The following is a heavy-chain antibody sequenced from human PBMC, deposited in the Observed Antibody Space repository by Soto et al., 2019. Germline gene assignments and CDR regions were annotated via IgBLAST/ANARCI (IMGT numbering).Heavy chain of an antibody. Sequence: ASVKVSCKASGYTFTSYDINWVRQATGQGLEWMGWMNPNSGNTGYAQKFQGRVTMTRNTSISTAYMELSSLRSEDTAVYYCARKEKRDFGVVILDYYYMDVWGKGTTVTVSS. CDR3: ARKEKRDFGVVILDYYYMDV. V-gene: IGHV1-8*01. CDR1: GYTFTSYD. CDR2: MNPNSGNT. J-gene: IGHJ6*03. D-gene: IGHD3-3*01.